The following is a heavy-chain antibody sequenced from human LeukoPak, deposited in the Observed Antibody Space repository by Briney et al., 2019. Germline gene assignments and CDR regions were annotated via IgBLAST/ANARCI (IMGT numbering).Heavy chain of an antibody. Sequence: SETLSLTCTVSGYSISSGYYWGWIRQPPGKGLEWIGSIYHSGSTYYNPSLKSRVTISVDTSKNQFSLKLSSVTAADTAVYYCARDYSSSWYVNWFDPWGQGTLVTVSS. CDR1: GYSISSGYY. CDR2: IYHSGST. D-gene: IGHD6-13*01. CDR3: ARDYSSSWYVNWFDP. V-gene: IGHV4-38-2*02. J-gene: IGHJ5*02.